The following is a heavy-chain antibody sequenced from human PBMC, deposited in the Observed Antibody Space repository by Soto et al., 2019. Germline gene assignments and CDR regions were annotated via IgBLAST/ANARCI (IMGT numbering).Heavy chain of an antibody. J-gene: IGHJ6*02. CDR3: AFGTSSYYYYGMDV. Sequence: EVQLVETGGGLIQPGGSLRLSCAASGFTVSSNYMSWVRQAPGKGLEWVSVIYSGGSTYYADSVKGRFTISRDNSKNTLYLQMNSLRAEDTAVYYCAFGTSSYYYYGMDVWGQGTTVTVSS. CDR2: IYSGGST. CDR1: GFTVSSNY. D-gene: IGHD6-13*01. V-gene: IGHV3-53*02.